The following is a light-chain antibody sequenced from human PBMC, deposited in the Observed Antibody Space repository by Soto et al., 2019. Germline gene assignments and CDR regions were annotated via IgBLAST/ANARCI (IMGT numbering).Light chain of an antibody. Sequence: EIVLTQSPGTLSLSPGERATLSCRASESVSNTYLAWYQRKPGQAPRLHIYGVSYRATDIPYRFSGSGSGTDFTLTIARLEEEDFAVYICQQYGGTPPTCGLGTKVEI. V-gene: IGKV3-20*01. CDR2: GVS. J-gene: IGKJ1*01. CDR1: ESVSNTY. CDR3: QQYGGTPPT.